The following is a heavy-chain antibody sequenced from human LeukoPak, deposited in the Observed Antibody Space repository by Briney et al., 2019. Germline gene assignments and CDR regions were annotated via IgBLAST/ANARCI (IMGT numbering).Heavy chain of an antibody. V-gene: IGHV3-23*01. CDR3: AKDGRYYYDSSGPDGYFDY. D-gene: IGHD3-22*01. J-gene: IGHJ4*02. Sequence: PGGSLRLSCAASGFTFSSYAMSWVRQAPGKGLEWVSAISGSGGSTYYADSVKGRFTISRGNSKNTLYLQMNSLRAEDTAVYYCAKDGRYYYDSSGPDGYFDYWGQGTLVTVSS. CDR1: GFTFSSYA. CDR2: ISGSGGST.